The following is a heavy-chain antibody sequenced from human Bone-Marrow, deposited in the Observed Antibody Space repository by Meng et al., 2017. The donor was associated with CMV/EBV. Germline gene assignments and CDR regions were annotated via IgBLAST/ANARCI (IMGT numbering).Heavy chain of an antibody. CDR2: IYYSGRT. CDR1: NGSISSYY. CDR3: ARIKYSSSLSVYYYYGMDV. J-gene: IGHJ6*02. D-gene: IGHD6-6*01. V-gene: IGHV4-59*01. Sequence: SETLSLTCTVSNGSISSYYWSWIRQPPGKRLEWIGFIYYSGRTNYNPSVKSRVTMSVDTSKNQFTLKLNSVTAADTAVYYCARIKYSSSLSVYYYYGMDVWGQGTTVTVSS.